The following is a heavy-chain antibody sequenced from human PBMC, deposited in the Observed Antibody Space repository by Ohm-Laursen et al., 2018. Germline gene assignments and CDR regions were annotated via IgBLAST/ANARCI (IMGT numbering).Heavy chain of an antibody. J-gene: IGHJ4*02. Sequence: SLRLSCSASGFTFSHYWMHWVRQPPGEGLVWVSRIKSDGTTMYADFVRGRFTLSRDNERNTLDLQMNGLTVEDTAVYYCVRDGNYRLDKGGQGTLVTVSS. CDR1: GFTFSHYW. D-gene: IGHD1-7*01. CDR2: IKSDGTT. V-gene: IGHV3-74*03. CDR3: VRDGNYRLDK.